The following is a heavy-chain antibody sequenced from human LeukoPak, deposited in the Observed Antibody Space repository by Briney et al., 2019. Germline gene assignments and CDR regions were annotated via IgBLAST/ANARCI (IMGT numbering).Heavy chain of an antibody. V-gene: IGHV4-61*02. CDR3: AKEHSGSFSYYYYGIDV. CDR1: GGSISSGGYY. J-gene: IGHJ6*02. CDR2: IYTSGST. Sequence: PSQTLSLTCTVSGGSISSGGYYWSWIRQHPGKGLEWIGRIYTSGSTDYNPSLKSRVTMSVDTSKNQFSLNLSSVTAADTAVYYCAKEHSGSFSYYYYGIDVWGRGTTVTVSS. D-gene: IGHD1-26*01.